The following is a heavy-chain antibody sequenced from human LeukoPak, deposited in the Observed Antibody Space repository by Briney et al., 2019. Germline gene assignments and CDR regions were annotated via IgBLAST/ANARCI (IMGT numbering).Heavy chain of an antibody. D-gene: IGHD2-15*01. Sequence: GGSQRLSCATSGFTFSGFYMTWVRQAPGTGLEWVASIKDDGSAKFYVDSVKGRFTISRDNSKNTLYLQMNSLRAEDTAVYYCARGGYCSGGSCYTRLFDYWGQGTLVTVSS. CDR3: ARGGYCSGGSCYTRLFDY. V-gene: IGHV3-7*04. J-gene: IGHJ4*02. CDR2: IKDDGSAK. CDR1: GFTFSGFY.